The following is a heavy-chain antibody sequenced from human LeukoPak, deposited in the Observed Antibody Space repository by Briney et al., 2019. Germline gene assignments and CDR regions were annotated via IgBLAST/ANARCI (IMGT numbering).Heavy chain of an antibody. Sequence: GGSLRLSCAASGFTFSSYAMSWVRQAPGKGLEWVSAISGSGGGTYYVDSVKGRFTISRDNSKNTLYLQMNSLRAEDTAVYYSAKVQGGNNFHYGMDVWGQGTTVTVSS. J-gene: IGHJ6*02. CDR1: GFTFSSYA. CDR3: AKVQGGNNFHYGMDV. V-gene: IGHV3-23*01. CDR2: ISGSGGGT. D-gene: IGHD1-20*01.